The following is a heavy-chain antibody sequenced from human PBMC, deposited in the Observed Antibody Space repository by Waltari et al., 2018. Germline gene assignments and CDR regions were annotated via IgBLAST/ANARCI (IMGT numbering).Heavy chain of an antibody. CDR3: ARALWRVGTRGDFFDI. Sequence: QFQLRESVPGLVKSSATLSLPCSLSGYSLGTNYSRWIRQSPGKGLEWIGYVQSSGSTDYKPSCRGRVTMSADASKNQFSLTLKSLTAADMATYFCARALWRVGTRGDFFDIWGRGTTVTVS. CDR1: GYSLGTNY. J-gene: IGHJ3*02. V-gene: IGHV4-59*01. CDR2: VQSSGST. D-gene: IGHD1-7*01.